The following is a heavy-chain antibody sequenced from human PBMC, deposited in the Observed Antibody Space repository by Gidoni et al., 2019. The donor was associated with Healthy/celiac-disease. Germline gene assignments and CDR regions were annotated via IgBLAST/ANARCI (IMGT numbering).Heavy chain of an antibody. CDR1: GFTFLSYA. Sequence: HVQLVESGGGVVQPGRSLRLSFAASGFTFLSYAMPWVRQAPGKGLEGVAVISYDGSNKYYEDSVKGRFTISRDNSKNTLYLQMNSLRAEDTAVYYCASGITMIVVPPVDYWGQGTLVTVSS. V-gene: IGHV3-30*04. CDR2: ISYDGSNK. D-gene: IGHD3-22*01. J-gene: IGHJ4*02. CDR3: ASGITMIVVPPVDY.